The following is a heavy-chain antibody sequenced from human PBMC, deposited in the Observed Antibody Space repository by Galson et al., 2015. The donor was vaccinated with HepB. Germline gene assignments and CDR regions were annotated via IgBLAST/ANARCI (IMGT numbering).Heavy chain of an antibody. V-gene: IGHV3-7*01. CDR3: ARDAGDPLYDYVWGSSVDY. Sequence: SLRLSCAASGFTFSSYWMSWVRQAPGKGLEWVANIKQDGSEKYYVDSVKGRFTISRDNAKNSLYLQMNSLRAEDTAVYYCARDAGDPLYDYVWGSSVDYWGQGTLVTVSS. J-gene: IGHJ4*02. D-gene: IGHD3-16*01. CDR2: IKQDGSEK. CDR1: GFTFSSYW.